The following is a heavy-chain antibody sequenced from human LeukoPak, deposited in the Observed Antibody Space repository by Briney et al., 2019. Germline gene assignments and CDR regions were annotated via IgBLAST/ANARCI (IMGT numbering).Heavy chain of an antibody. CDR2: IKSKTDGGTT. D-gene: IGHD3-16*01. V-gene: IGHV3-15*01. CDR3: TTDRPWGDYFDY. Sequence: GGSLRLSCAASGFTISNAWMSWVRQAPGKGLEWVGRIKSKTDGGTTDYAAPVKGRFTISRDDSKNTLYLQMNSLKTEDTAVYYCTTDRPWGDYFDYWGQGTLVTVSS. J-gene: IGHJ4*02. CDR1: GFTISNAW.